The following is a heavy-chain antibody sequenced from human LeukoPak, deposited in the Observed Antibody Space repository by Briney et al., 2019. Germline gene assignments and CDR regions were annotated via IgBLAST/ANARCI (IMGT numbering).Heavy chain of an antibody. Sequence: GGSLRLSCAASGFTFSSYGMSWVRQPPGKGLEWVSGISVSGVSTDYADSVKGRFTISRDNSKNTVYLQMNSLRAEDTAVYYCLRGGGFDYWGQGTLVTVSS. CDR3: LRGGGFDY. CDR1: GFTFSSYG. V-gene: IGHV3-23*01. D-gene: IGHD2-15*01. J-gene: IGHJ4*02. CDR2: ISVSGVST.